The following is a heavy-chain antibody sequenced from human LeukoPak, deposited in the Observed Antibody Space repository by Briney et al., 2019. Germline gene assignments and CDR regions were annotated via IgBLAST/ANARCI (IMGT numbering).Heavy chain of an antibody. CDR1: GFTFSSYA. D-gene: IGHD3-22*01. V-gene: IGHV3-23*01. J-gene: IGHJ3*01. CDR3: ARAGNYYDTVDAFDL. Sequence: QPGRSLRLSCAASGFTFSSYAMSSVRQSPGKGLEWVSAISGSGGSTYYADSVEGRLTFSRDNYKNTLYLQMNSLRDEDTAVYYCARAGNYYDTVDAFDLWGQGTMVTVSS. CDR2: ISGSGGST.